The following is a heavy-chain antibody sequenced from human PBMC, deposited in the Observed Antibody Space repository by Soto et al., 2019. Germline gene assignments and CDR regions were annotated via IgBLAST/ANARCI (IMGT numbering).Heavy chain of an antibody. Sequence: GGSLRLSCAASGFTFSVYGMHWVRQAPGKGLEWISIIYSAGNTYYADSVKGRFTISRDNSKNTLYLQMNSLGAEDTAVYYCARDFVVGGPTINYYYGMDVWGQGTTVTVSS. D-gene: IGHD1-26*01. CDR1: GFTFSVYG. V-gene: IGHV3-66*01. CDR2: IYSAGNT. CDR3: ARDFVVGGPTINYYYGMDV. J-gene: IGHJ6*02.